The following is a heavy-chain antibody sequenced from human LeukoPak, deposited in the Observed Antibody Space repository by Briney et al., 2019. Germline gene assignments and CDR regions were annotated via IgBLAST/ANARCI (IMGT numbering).Heavy chain of an antibody. D-gene: IGHD3-9*01. CDR2: IYSSGGT. J-gene: IGHJ4*02. V-gene: IGHV3-66*01. CDR1: GFTVSSNY. Sequence: GGSLRLSCAASGFTVSSNYMSWVRQAPGKGLEWVSIIYSSGGTYYADSVKGRFTISRDNSKNTLYLQMNSLRAEDTAVYYCARGHNFGRLHPFDYWGQGTLVTVSS. CDR3: ARGHNFGRLHPFDY.